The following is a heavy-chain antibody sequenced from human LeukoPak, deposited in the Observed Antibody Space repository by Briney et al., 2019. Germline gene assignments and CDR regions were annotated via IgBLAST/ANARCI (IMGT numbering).Heavy chain of an antibody. CDR1: EFTVSRNH. J-gene: IGHJ4*02. CDR2: ISGSGGST. D-gene: IGHD2-15*01. Sequence: GGSLRLSCEISEFTVSRNHLSWVRQAPGKGLEWVSAISGSGGSTYYADSVKGRFTISRDNSKNTLYLQMNSLRAEDTAVYYCAKGSLGYCSGGSCYYFDYWGQGTLVTVSS. CDR3: AKGSLGYCSGGSCYYFDY. V-gene: IGHV3-23*01.